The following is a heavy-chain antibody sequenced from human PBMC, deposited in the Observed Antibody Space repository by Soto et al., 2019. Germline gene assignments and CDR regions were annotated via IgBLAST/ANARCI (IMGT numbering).Heavy chain of an antibody. D-gene: IGHD3-10*01. CDR3: AGDNYGPLDY. V-gene: IGHV1-2*02. CDR1: GYPFTDLY. Sequence: AASVKVSCKPSGYPFTDLYIHWVRQAPGLGLEWMGWIDPRSGASRKTQRFQGRFTMTRDTSTNTVYMELSSLRSDDTAVYFCAGDNYGPLDYWGQGTLVTVSS. CDR2: IDPRSGAS. J-gene: IGHJ4*02.